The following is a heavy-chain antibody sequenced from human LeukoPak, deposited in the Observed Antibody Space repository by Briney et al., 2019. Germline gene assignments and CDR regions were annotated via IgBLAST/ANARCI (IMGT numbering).Heavy chain of an antibody. CDR2: IIAVGRST. D-gene: IGHD1-1*01. Sequence: PGGALLLSCAASGFVFIDFVLSWGRRAPGKGLEWVSAIIAVGRSTYYADSVKGRFTISRDNSNNTMYLQMNSLRAEDTAVYFCAKELEWGVTFDCWGQGTLVTVSS. CDR1: GFVFIDFV. CDR3: AKELEWGVTFDC. V-gene: IGHV3-23*01. J-gene: IGHJ4*02.